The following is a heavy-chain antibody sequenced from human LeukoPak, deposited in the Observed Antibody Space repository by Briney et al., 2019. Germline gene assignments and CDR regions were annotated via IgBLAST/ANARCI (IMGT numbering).Heavy chain of an antibody. CDR1: GGSFSGYY. D-gene: IGHD2-15*01. CDR3: ARAFRVLGYCSGGSCRRWFDP. V-gene: IGHV4-34*01. Sequence: SETLSLTCAVYGGSFSGYYWSWIRQPPGKGLEWIGEINHSGSTNYNPSLKSRVTISVDTSKNQFSLKLSSVTAADTAVYYCARAFRVLGYCSGGSCRRWFDPWGQGTLVTVSS. CDR2: INHSGST. J-gene: IGHJ5*02.